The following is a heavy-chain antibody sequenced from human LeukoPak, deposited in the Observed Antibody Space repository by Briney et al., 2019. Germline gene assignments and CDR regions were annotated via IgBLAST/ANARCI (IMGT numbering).Heavy chain of an antibody. V-gene: IGHV3-73*01. CDR3: TSDSYYYDSSAYYFGMDV. CDR1: GVTFSGSA. J-gene: IGHJ6*02. D-gene: IGHD3-22*01. Sequence: GGSLRLSCAASGVTFSGSAMYWVRQASGKRLEWVGRIRSKANSYATAYAASVKGRFTISRDDSENTAYLQMNSLITEDTAVYYCTSDSYYYDSSAYYFGMDVWGQGTTVTVSS. CDR2: IRSKANSYAT.